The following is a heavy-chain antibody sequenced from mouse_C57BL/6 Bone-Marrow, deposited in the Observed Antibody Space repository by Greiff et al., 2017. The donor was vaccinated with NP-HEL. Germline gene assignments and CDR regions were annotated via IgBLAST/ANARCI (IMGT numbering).Heavy chain of an antibody. CDR1: GFTFSDYG. J-gene: IGHJ2*01. Sequence: EVKLMESGGGLVKPGGSLKLSCAASGFTFSDYGMHWVRQAPEKGLEWVAYISSGSSTIYYADTVKGRFTISRDNAKNTLFLQMTSLRSEDTAMYYCARSSFPLDSSGSYYFDYWGQGTTLTVSS. CDR3: ARSSFPLDSSGSYYFDY. V-gene: IGHV5-17*01. CDR2: ISSGSSTI. D-gene: IGHD3-2*02.